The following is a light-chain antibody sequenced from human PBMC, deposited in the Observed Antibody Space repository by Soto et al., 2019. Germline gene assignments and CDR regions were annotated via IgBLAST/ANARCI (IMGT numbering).Light chain of an antibody. CDR1: SSDVGSYSL. CDR2: EVS. CDR3: CTYAGSSTFV. V-gene: IGLV2-23*02. J-gene: IGLJ2*01. Sequence: QAVVTQPASVSGSPGQSITISCTGTSSDVGSYSLVSWYQQHPGKAPKLMISEVSKRPSGVSNRFSGSKSGNTASLAISGLQAEDEADYYCCTYAGSSTFVFGGGTKLTVL.